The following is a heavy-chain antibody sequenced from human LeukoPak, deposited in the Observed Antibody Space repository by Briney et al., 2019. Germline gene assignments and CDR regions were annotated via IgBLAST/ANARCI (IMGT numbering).Heavy chain of an antibody. D-gene: IGHD6-19*01. CDR1: GYTFTSYG. Sequence: ASVKVSCKASGYTFTSYGISWVRQAPGQGLEWMGWMNPNSGNTGYAQKFQGRVTMTRNTSISTAYMELSSLRSEDTAVYYCARARRGQWLVRTNHNWFDPWGQGTLVTVSS. J-gene: IGHJ5*02. CDR3: ARARRGQWLVRTNHNWFDP. CDR2: MNPNSGNT. V-gene: IGHV1-8*02.